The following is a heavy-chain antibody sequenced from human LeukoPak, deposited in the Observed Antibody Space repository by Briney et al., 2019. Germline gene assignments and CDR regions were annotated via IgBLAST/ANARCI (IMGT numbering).Heavy chain of an antibody. CDR3: AKVSEGAFDI. CDR1: GGTFTSYT. CDR2: IIPSFGIE. J-gene: IGHJ3*02. Sequence: SVKVSCKASGGTFTSYTISWMRQAPGQGLEWMGRIIPSFGIENYAQKFQGRVTITADKSTSTAYMELSRLRSEDTAVYYCAKVSEGAFDIWGQGTMVIVSS. V-gene: IGHV1-69*02.